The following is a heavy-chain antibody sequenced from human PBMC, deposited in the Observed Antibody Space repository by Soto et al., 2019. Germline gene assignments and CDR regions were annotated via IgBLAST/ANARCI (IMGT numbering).Heavy chain of an antibody. V-gene: IGHV4-4*07. CDR1: GGSISSYY. CDR2: IYTSGST. D-gene: IGHD6-13*01. J-gene: IGHJ5*02. CDR3: ATQRRYSSSWYDRWFDP. Sequence: SETLTLTCTVSGGSISSYYWSWIRQPAGKGLEWIGRIYTSGSTNHNPSLKSRVTMSVDTSKNQFSLKLSSVTAADTAVYYCATQRRYSSSWYDRWFDPWGQGTLVTVSS.